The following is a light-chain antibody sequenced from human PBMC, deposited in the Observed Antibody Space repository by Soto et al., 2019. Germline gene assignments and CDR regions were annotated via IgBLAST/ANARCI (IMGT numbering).Light chain of an antibody. CDR1: SSDVGGYNY. Sequence: QSVLPQPPSASGSPGQSVTISCTGTSSDVGGYNYVSWYQQHPSKAPKLMIYEVSKRPSGVPDCFSGSKSGNTASLTVSGLQAEDEADYYCSSYAGSNNYVFGTGTKVTVL. V-gene: IGLV2-8*01. CDR3: SSYAGSNNYV. CDR2: EVS. J-gene: IGLJ1*01.